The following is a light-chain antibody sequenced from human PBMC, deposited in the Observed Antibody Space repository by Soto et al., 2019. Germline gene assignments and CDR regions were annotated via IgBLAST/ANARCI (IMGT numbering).Light chain of an antibody. Sequence: EIVLTQSPGTLSLSPVDRATLSCMASESVRSSSLAWYQHKPGQAPRLVISGTSRRATGIPDRFSGSGSGTDFTLTINRLEPEDFAIYYCQQYGSMWTFGQGTKVDIK. CDR1: ESVRSSS. V-gene: IGKV3-20*01. J-gene: IGKJ1*01. CDR2: GTS. CDR3: QQYGSMWT.